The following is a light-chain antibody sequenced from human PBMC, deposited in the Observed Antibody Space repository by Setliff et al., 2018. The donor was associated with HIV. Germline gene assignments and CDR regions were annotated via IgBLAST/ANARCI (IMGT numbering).Light chain of an antibody. CDR3: SSYTFSSTPYV. Sequence: QSVLTQPASVSGSPGQSITISCTGTSSDVGVYDYVSWYQHHPGKAPKLMIFDVSNRPSWVSNRFSGSKSGNTASLTISGLQAEDEADYYCSSYTFSSTPYVFGTGTKVTVL. CDR1: SSDVGVYDY. V-gene: IGLV2-14*03. CDR2: DVS. J-gene: IGLJ1*01.